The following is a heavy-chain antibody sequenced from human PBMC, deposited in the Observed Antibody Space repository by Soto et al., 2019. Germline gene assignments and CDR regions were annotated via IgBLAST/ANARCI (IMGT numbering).Heavy chain of an antibody. V-gene: IGHV3-30-3*01. J-gene: IGHJ6*02. CDR2: ISFAGSKI. D-gene: IGHD1-1*01. Sequence: QVQLVESGGGVVQPGRSLRLSCAGSEFTLSGYAMHWVRQAPGKGLEWVAMISFAGSKIYYADSVKGRFTISRDNSKNTLYLQMNSLRPEDTAVYYCARGTTPPWTDYIYYGMDVWGQGTTVTVSS. CDR3: ARGTTPPWTDYIYYGMDV. CDR1: EFTLSGYA.